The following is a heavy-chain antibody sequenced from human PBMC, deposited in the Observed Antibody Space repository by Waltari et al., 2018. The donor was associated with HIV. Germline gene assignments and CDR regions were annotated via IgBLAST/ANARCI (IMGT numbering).Heavy chain of an antibody. V-gene: IGHV4-61*02. CDR2: IYTSGST. J-gene: IGHJ4*02. D-gene: IGHD6-19*01. Sequence: QVQLQESGPGLLKPSQTLSLTCTVSGGPISSVSYYWTWIRQSAGKGLEWIGRIYTSGSTSYNPSLKSRVSISIDTSRNQFSLKLTSVTAADTAVYYCARDDLGSGWFFDYWGPGTLVTVSS. CDR1: GGPISSVSYY. CDR3: ARDDLGSGWFFDY.